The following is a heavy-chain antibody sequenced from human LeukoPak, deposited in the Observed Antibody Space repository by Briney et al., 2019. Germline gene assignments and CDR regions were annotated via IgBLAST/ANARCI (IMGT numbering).Heavy chain of an antibody. V-gene: IGHV3-74*01. Sequence: GGSLGLSCAASGFIFSNYWMYWVRQAPGKGLVWVSRINSDGTTTTYADSVKGRFTISRDNAKNTLYLQMSSLTAEDTAVYYCARIRGGSYSDFWGQGTLVTVSS. CDR3: ARIRGGSYSDF. D-gene: IGHD3-22*01. CDR1: GFIFSNYW. CDR2: INSDGTTT. J-gene: IGHJ4*02.